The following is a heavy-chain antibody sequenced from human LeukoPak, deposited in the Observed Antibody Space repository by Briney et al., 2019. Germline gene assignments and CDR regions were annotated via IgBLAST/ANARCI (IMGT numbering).Heavy chain of an antibody. Sequence: ASVKVSCKASGGTFSSYAISWVRQAPGQGFEWMGGIIPIFGTANYAQKFQGRVTITADESTSTAYMELSSLRSEDTAVYYCARVGGDGYNSGDYWGQGTLVTVSS. J-gene: IGHJ4*02. CDR2: IIPIFGTA. CDR1: GGTFSSYA. CDR3: ARVGGDGYNSGDY. D-gene: IGHD5-24*01. V-gene: IGHV1-69*13.